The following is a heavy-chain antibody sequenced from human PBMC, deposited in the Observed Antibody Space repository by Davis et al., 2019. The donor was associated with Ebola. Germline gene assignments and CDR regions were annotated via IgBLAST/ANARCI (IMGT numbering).Heavy chain of an antibody. CDR3: ARDEGVRVAGRPYAFDI. D-gene: IGHD6-6*01. CDR2: IIPIFGTG. V-gene: IGHV1-69*13. Sequence: AASVKVSCKASGYTFTSYAISWVRQAPGQGLEWMGGIIPIFGTGNYAQKFQGRVTITADESTSTAYMELSSLRFEDTAVYYCARDEGVRVAGRPYAFDIWGQGTMVTVSS. CDR1: GYTFTSYA. J-gene: IGHJ3*02.